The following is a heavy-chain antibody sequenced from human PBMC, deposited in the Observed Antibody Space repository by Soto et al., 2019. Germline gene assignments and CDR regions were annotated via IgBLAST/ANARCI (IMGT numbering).Heavy chain of an antibody. Sequence: EVQLLESGGGLVQPGGSLRLSCAASGFTFSTYAMSWVRQAPGKGLEWVSAISGSGGSTFYADSVKGRFTISRDNSINTLYLQMNSLRTEDTAVYYCAHPRGFGVFDAYDIWGQGKMVTVSS. CDR2: ISGSGGST. V-gene: IGHV3-23*01. J-gene: IGHJ3*02. CDR1: GFTFSTYA. CDR3: AHPRGFGVFDAYDI. D-gene: IGHD3-10*01.